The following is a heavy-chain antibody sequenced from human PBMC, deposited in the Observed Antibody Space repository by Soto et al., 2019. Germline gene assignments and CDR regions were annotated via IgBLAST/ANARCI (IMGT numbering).Heavy chain of an antibody. CDR1: GFTFSDHY. D-gene: IGHD3-16*01. V-gene: IGHV3-72*01. J-gene: IGHJ6*01. CDR2: SRNRVNSHTT. Sequence: EVQLVESGGGLVQPGGSLRLSCAASGFTFSDHYMDWVRKAPGKGLEWVARSRNRVNSHTTEYAASVKGRFTISRDESKSSLYLQMNSLNIEDTALYYCTRGLLGGAPAYTFHGMDVWGQGTTVTVSS. CDR3: TRGLLGGAPAYTFHGMDV.